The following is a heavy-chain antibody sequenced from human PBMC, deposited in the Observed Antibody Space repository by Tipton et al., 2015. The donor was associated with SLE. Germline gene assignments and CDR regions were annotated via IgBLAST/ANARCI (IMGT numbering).Heavy chain of an antibody. CDR1: GGSISSYY. V-gene: IGHV4-4*07. CDR3: AGGLAVAGTRDY. J-gene: IGHJ4*02. Sequence: TLSLTCTVFGGSISSYYWSWIRQPAGKGLEWIGQIHSSGSTSYNPSLKSRVSISVDMSKNQVSLKLSSVTAADTAIYYCAGGLAVAGTRDYWGQGTLVTVSS. CDR2: IHSSGST. D-gene: IGHD6-19*01.